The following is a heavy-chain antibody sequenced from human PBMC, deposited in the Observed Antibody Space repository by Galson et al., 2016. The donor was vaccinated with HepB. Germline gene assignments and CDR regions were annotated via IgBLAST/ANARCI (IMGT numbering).Heavy chain of an antibody. CDR2: ISTYTGDT. D-gene: IGHD4/OR15-4a*01. Sequence: SVKVSCKASGYTFNEYGINWVRQAPGQGLEWVGYISTYTGDTTYAQKFQGRVTMTTDTSTGTAYMELRSLRSDDTAVYYCAREDAVELTLVHFDYWGQGTLVTVSS. V-gene: IGHV1-18*01. J-gene: IGHJ4*02. CDR3: AREDAVELTLVHFDY. CDR1: GYTFNEYG.